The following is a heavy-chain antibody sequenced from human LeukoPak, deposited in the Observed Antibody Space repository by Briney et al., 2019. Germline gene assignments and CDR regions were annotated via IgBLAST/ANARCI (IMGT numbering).Heavy chain of an antibody. CDR2: ISSSSSYI. CDR1: GFTFSSYS. J-gene: IGHJ4*02. Sequence: PGGSLRLSCAACGFTFSSYSMNWVRQAPGKGPEWVSSISSSSSYIYYADSVKGRFTISRDNAKNSLYLQMNSLRAEDTAVYYCARGGRWLLSRVDYWGQGTLVTVSS. D-gene: IGHD5-24*01. CDR3: ARGGRWLLSRVDY. V-gene: IGHV3-21*01.